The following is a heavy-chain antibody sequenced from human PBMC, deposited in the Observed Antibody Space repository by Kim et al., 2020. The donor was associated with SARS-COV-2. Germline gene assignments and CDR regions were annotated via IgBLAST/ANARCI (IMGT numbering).Heavy chain of an antibody. D-gene: IGHD3-22*01. V-gene: IGHV3-30*04. CDR2: ISYDGSNK. J-gene: IGHJ3*02. CDR1: GFTFSSYA. Sequence: GGSLRLSCAASGFTFSSYAMHWVRQAPGKGLEWVAVISYDGSNKYYADSVKGRFTISRDNSKNTLYLQMNSLRAEDTAVYYCARDLPSYYYDSSGDQNAFDIWGQGTMVTVSS. CDR3: ARDLPSYYYDSSGDQNAFDI.